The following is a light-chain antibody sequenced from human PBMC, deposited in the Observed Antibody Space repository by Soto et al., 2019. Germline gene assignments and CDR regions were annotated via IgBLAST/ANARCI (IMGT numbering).Light chain of an antibody. J-gene: IGKJ1*01. CDR3: QQYGSSPT. Sequence: EIVLTQSPGTLSLSPGERATLSCRASQSVSSSYLAWYQQKPGQAPRLLIYGASSRATGIPDRFSGSGSGTDFTLSISRLEPEDFAGYYCQQYGSSPTCGQGTKVEIE. CDR1: QSVSSSY. V-gene: IGKV3-20*01. CDR2: GAS.